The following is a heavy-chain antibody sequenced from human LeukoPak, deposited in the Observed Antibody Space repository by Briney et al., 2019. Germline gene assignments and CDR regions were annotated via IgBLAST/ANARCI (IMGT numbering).Heavy chain of an antibody. J-gene: IGHJ4*02. V-gene: IGHV3-23*01. Sequence: GGSLRLSCAASKFTFSDSYMTWIRQAPGKGLEWVSSISASGGSTYYADSVKGRFTISRDNSKNTLYLQMNSLRAEDTAVYYCAKSPVAGSYFDYWGQGTLVTVSS. CDR1: KFTFSDSY. D-gene: IGHD6-19*01. CDR2: ISASGGST. CDR3: AKSPVAGSYFDY.